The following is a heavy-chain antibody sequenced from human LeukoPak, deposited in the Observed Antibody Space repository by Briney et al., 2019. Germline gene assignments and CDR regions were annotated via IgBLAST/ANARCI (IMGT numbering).Heavy chain of an antibody. V-gene: IGHV4-59*12. CDR3: ARDSPGGPAFDI. CDR1: GGSISSYY. Sequence: SETLSLTCTVSGGSISSYYWSWIRQPPGKGLEWIGYIYYSGSTNYNPSLKSRVTISVDTSKNQFSLKLSSVTAADTAVYYCARDSPGGPAFDIWGQGTMVTVSS. D-gene: IGHD3-10*01. J-gene: IGHJ3*02. CDR2: IYYSGST.